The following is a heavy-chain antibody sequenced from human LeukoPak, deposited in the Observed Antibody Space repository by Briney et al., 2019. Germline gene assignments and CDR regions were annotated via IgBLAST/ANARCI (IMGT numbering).Heavy chain of an antibody. V-gene: IGHV4-59*01. Sequence: PSETLSLTCTVSGGSISSYYWSWIRQPPGKGLEWIGYIYYSGSTNYNPSLKSRVTISVDTSKNQFSLKLSSVTAADTAVYYCARVHRSGYDTDWFDPWGQGTLVTVSS. J-gene: IGHJ5*02. CDR3: ARVHRSGYDTDWFDP. CDR2: IYYSGST. D-gene: IGHD5-12*01. CDR1: GGSISSYY.